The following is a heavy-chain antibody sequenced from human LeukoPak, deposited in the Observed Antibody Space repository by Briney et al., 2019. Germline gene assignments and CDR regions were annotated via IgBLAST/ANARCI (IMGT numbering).Heavy chain of an antibody. J-gene: IGHJ6*02. Sequence: GGSLRLSCAASGFTFSSYGMHWVRQAPGKGLEWVAFIRYDGSNKYYADSVKGRFTISRDNSKNSLYLQMNSLRTEDTALYYCAKDWGSGSYGMDVWGQGTTVTVSS. CDR3: AKDWGSGSYGMDV. CDR2: IRYDGSNK. D-gene: IGHD3-22*01. CDR1: GFTFSSYG. V-gene: IGHV3-30*02.